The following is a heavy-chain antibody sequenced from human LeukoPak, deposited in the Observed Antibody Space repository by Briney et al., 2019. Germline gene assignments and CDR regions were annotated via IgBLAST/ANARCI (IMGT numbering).Heavy chain of an antibody. J-gene: IGHJ4*02. CDR1: GFTVSSNS. D-gene: IGHD3-10*01. Sequence: GGSLRLSCTVSGFTVSSNSMSWVRQAPGKGLVWVSRINSDGSSTSYADSVKGRFTISRDNAKNTLYLQMNSLRAEDTAVYYCARVAYGSGSYRLHYFDYWGQGTLVTVSS. CDR3: ARVAYGSGSYRLHYFDY. CDR2: INSDGSST. V-gene: IGHV3-74*01.